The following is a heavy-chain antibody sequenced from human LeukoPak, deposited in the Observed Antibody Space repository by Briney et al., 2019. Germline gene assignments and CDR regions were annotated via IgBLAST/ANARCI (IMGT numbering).Heavy chain of an antibody. V-gene: IGHV4-59*01. D-gene: IGHD6-13*01. Sequence: SETLSLTCTVSGGSISSYYWSWVRQPPGKGLEWIGYICYSGSTNYNPSLMRRVIISVDTSKNQFSLKLSSVTAADTAVYYCASEAGYSSSWYSHWGQGTLVTVSS. CDR1: GGSISSYY. CDR2: ICYSGST. J-gene: IGHJ4*02. CDR3: ASEAGYSSSWYSH.